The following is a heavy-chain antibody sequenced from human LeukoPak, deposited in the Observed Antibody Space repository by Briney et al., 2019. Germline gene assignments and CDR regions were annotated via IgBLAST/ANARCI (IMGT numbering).Heavy chain of an antibody. Sequence: SETLSLTCTVSGGSITTGTYYWSWIRQPPGKGLEWIGYIDYSGSTKYNPSLKSRVTISADTSKNQFSLKLSSVTAADTAVYYCVRDRGMGLRFFDYWGQGTLVTVSS. CDR3: VRDRGMGLRFFDY. D-gene: IGHD3-16*01. CDR2: IDYSGST. V-gene: IGHV4-61*01. CDR1: GGSITTGTYY. J-gene: IGHJ4*02.